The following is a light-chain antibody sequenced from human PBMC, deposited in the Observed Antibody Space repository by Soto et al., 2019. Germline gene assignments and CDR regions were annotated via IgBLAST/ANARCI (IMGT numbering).Light chain of an antibody. Sequence: EIVLTQSPATLSLSPGERATLSCRASQSVSSYLAWYQQKPGQAPRLLIYDASNRATGIPARFSGSGYGTDFTLTISILEPEDSAFYYCQQRCNWALTFCGGTKVEIQ. CDR1: QSVSSY. CDR2: DAS. CDR3: QQRCNWALT. V-gene: IGKV3-11*01. J-gene: IGKJ4*01.